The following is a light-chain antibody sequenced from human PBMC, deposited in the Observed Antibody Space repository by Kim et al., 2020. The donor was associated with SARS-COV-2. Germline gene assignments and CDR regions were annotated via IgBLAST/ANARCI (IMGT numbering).Light chain of an antibody. J-gene: IGLJ1*01. CDR1: SSDVGGYNY. Sequence: GQSITISCTGTSSDVGGYNYVSWYQKHPGKAPNLMLYDVSNRPSGVSTRFSGSKSGNTASLTISGLQAEDEADYYCSSYTSSSTYVFGTGTKVTVL. V-gene: IGLV2-14*03. CDR3: SSYTSSSTYV. CDR2: DVS.